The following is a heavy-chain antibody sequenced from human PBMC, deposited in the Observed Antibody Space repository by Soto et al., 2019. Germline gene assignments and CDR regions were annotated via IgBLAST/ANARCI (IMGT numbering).Heavy chain of an antibody. CDR3: ARVWTTVTNWFDP. CDR1: GGSISSSNW. V-gene: IGHV4-4*02. Sequence: QVQLQESGPGLVKPSGTLSLTCAVSGGSISSSNWWSWVRQPPGKGLDWIGEIYPGGSTYYNPSLKSRVTISVDKSKNQFSLKLSSVTAADTAVYYCARVWTTVTNWFDPWGQGTLVTVSS. D-gene: IGHD4-17*01. CDR2: IYPGGST. J-gene: IGHJ5*02.